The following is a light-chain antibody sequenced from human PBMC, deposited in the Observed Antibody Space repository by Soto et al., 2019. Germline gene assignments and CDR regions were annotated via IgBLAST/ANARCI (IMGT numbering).Light chain of an antibody. Sequence: EIVMTQSPATLSVSPGEGATLSCRASQSIGSNLAWYQQKPGQAPRLLIYGASTRATGIPARFSGSGSGTEFTLTISSLQSEDFAVYDCQQYNDWPHTVGQGTRLEIK. V-gene: IGKV3-15*01. CDR2: GAS. CDR3: QQYNDWPHT. CDR1: QSIGSN. J-gene: IGKJ5*01.